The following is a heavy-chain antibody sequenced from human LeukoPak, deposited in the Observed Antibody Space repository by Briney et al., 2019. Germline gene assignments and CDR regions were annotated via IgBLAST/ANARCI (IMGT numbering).Heavy chain of an antibody. CDR1: DRSIIIDC. D-gene: IGHD6-13*01. CDR2: IYYSGST. J-gene: IGHJ4*02. V-gene: IGHV4-59*08. CDR3: ARLNCVPGSTWRKIDS. Sequence: PAETLPLTCTFSDRSIIIDCWSSLRQPPGKGLEWIGYIYYSGSTNYNPSLKSRVTISLDTSKNQFSLNLSSVTAADTAVYYCARLNCVPGSTWRKIDSWGQGTLVTVSS.